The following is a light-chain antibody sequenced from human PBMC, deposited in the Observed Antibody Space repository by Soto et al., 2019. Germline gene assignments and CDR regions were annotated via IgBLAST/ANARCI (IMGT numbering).Light chain of an antibody. V-gene: IGKV1-39*01. CDR3: QQSYSTLSIT. CDR1: QSISSY. J-gene: IGKJ5*01. CDR2: AAS. Sequence: DIQMTQSPSSLSASVGDRVTITSPASQSISSYLNWYQQKPGKAPKLLIYAASSLQSGVPSRFSGSGSGTDFTLTISSLQPEDFATYYCQQSYSTLSITFGQGTRLEIK.